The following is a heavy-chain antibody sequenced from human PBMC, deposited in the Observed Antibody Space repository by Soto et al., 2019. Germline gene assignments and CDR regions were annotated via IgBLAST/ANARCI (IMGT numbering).Heavy chain of an antibody. CDR1: GFTFSSYA. D-gene: IGHD3-10*01. J-gene: IGHJ5*02. Sequence: GGSLRLSCAASGFTFSSYAMSWVRQAPGKGLEWVSAISGSGGSTYYADSVKGRFTISRDNSKNTLYLQMNSLRAEDTAVYYCAKLSYYYGSGSSGWFDPWGQGTLVTVSS. CDR3: AKLSYYYGSGSSGWFDP. V-gene: IGHV3-23*01. CDR2: ISGSGGST.